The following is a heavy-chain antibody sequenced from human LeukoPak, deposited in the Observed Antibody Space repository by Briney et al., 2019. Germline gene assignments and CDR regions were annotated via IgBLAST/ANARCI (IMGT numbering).Heavy chain of an antibody. Sequence: GGSLRLSCTASGFTFGDYAMSWVRQAPGEGLEWVAVIWYDGSNKYYADSVKGRFTISRDNSKNTLYLQMNSLRAEDTAVYYCARDTRLYYYDSSDFDYWGQGTLVTVSS. J-gene: IGHJ4*02. CDR1: GFTFGDYA. CDR3: ARDTRLYYYDSSDFDY. V-gene: IGHV3-33*08. CDR2: IWYDGSNK. D-gene: IGHD3-22*01.